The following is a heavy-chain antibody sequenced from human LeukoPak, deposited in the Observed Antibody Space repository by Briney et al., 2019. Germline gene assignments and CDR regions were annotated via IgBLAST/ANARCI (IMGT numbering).Heavy chain of an antibody. CDR3: ARVKPLGCSSTSCYNAFDI. D-gene: IGHD2-2*02. Sequence: GASVKVCCKASGYTFTGYYMLWLRQAPGQGLEWMGWINPNSGGTNYAQKFQGRVTMTRDTSISTAYMELSRLRSDDTAVYYCARVKPLGCSSTSCYNAFDIWGQGTMVTVSS. CDR1: GYTFTGYY. CDR2: INPNSGGT. J-gene: IGHJ3*02. V-gene: IGHV1-2*02.